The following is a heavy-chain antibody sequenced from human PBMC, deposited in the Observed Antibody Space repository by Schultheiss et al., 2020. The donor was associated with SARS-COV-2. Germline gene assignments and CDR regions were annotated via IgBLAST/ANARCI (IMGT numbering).Heavy chain of an antibody. CDR2: ISYDGSNK. J-gene: IGHJ5*02. Sequence: GGSLRLSCAASGFTFDDYAMHWVRQAPGKGLEWVAVISYDGSNKYYADSVKGRFTISRDNSKNTLYLQMNSLRAEDTAVYYCARDYLAAAVSGWFDPWGQGTLVTVSS. D-gene: IGHD6-13*01. CDR1: GFTFDDYA. V-gene: IGHV3-30*03. CDR3: ARDYLAAAVSGWFDP.